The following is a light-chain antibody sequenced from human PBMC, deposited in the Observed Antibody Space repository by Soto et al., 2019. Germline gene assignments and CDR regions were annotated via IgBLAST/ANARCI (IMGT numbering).Light chain of an antibody. J-gene: IGKJ1*01. V-gene: IGKV3-20*01. CDR1: QSVSSSY. CDR2: GAS. Sequence: EIVLTQSPRTLSLSPGERATLSCRASQSVSSSYLAWYQQKPGQAPRLLIYGASSRATGIPDRFSGSGSGTDFTLTISRLEPEDFAAYYCQQYDSSPMTFGQGTKVEFK. CDR3: QQYDSSPMT.